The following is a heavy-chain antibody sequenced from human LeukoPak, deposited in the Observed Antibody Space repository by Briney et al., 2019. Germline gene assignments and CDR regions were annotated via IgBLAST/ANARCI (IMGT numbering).Heavy chain of an antibody. D-gene: IGHD3-22*01. CDR2: IYHSGST. CDR1: GGSFSGYY. Sequence: PSETLSLTCAVYGGSFSGYYWSWIRQPPGKGLEWIGSIYHSGSTYYNPSLKSRVTISVDTSKNQFSLKLSSVTAADTAVYYCARVSHYYDSSGSFDYWGQGTLVTVSS. CDR3: ARVSHYYDSSGSFDY. J-gene: IGHJ4*02. V-gene: IGHV4-34*01.